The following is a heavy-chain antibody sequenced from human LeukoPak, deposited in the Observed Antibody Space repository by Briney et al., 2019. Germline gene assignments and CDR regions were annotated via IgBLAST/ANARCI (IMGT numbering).Heavy chain of an antibody. CDR3: AKDVYSSSGSYFQH. Sequence: PGGSLRLPCAASGFTFSSYAMSWVRQAPGKGLEWVSAISGSGGSTYYADSVKGRFTISRDNSKNTLYLQMNSLRAEDTAVYYCAKDVYSSSGSYFQHWGQGTLVTVSS. V-gene: IGHV3-23*01. J-gene: IGHJ1*01. CDR2: ISGSGGST. CDR1: GFTFSSYA. D-gene: IGHD6-19*01.